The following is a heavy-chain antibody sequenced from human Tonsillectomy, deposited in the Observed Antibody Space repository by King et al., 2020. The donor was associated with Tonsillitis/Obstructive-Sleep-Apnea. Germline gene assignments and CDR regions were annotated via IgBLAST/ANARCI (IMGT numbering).Heavy chain of an antibody. Sequence: DVQLVESGGDSVQPGGSLRLSCAASGFTFRSYWMHWVRQAPGKGLVWVSRINSDGSSTKYADSVKGRFTVSRDNAKNTLYLHMRSLTAEDTAVYFCARTDYASGPLDYWGQGTLVTVSS. CDR1: GFTFRSYW. CDR2: INSDGSST. D-gene: IGHD3-10*01. J-gene: IGHJ4*02. CDR3: ARTDYASGPLDY. V-gene: IGHV3-74*03.